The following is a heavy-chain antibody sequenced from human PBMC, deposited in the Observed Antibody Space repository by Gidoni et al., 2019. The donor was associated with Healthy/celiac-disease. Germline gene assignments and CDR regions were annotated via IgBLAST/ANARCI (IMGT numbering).Heavy chain of an antibody. D-gene: IGHD5-18*01. J-gene: IGHJ4*02. CDR3: ARLGMDTAMVTHFDY. Sequence: QLQLQESGPGLVKPSETLSLTCTVSGGSISSSSYYWGWIRKPPGKGLEWIGSIYYSGSTYYNPSLKSRGTISVDTSKNQFSLKLSSVTAADTAVYYCARLGMDTAMVTHFDYWGQGTLVTVSS. V-gene: IGHV4-39*01. CDR1: GGSISSSSYY. CDR2: IYYSGST.